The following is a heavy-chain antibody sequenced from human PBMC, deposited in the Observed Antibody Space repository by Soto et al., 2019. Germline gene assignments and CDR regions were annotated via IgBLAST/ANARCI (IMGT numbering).Heavy chain of an antibody. CDR2: IKSKTDGGTT. V-gene: IGHV3-15*07. Sequence: GGSLRLSCAASGFTFSNAWMNWVRQAPGKGLEWVGRIKSKTDGGTTDYAAPVKGRFTISRDDSKNTLYLQMNSLKTEDTAVYYCTTSLWKAIFGVALGHGMDVWGQGTTVTVSS. D-gene: IGHD3-3*01. CDR1: GFTFSNAW. CDR3: TTSLWKAIFGVALGHGMDV. J-gene: IGHJ6*02.